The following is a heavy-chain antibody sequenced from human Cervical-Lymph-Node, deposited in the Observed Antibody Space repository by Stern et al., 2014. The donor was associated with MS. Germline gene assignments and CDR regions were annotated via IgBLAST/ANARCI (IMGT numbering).Heavy chain of an antibody. CDR1: GLTFNRYS. CDR3: ASHRDGHNPFDY. CDR2: ISSGSGFI. V-gene: IGHV3-21*01. Sequence: VQLVESGGGLVKPGGSLRLSCVASGLTFNRYSMNWVRQAPGKGLEWVSSISSGSGFINSVDSVKGRFTISRTNDRNTLDWPLHGLRVEDTAVYYCASHRDGHNPFDYWGQGTLVTVSS. J-gene: IGHJ4*02. D-gene: IGHD5-24*01.